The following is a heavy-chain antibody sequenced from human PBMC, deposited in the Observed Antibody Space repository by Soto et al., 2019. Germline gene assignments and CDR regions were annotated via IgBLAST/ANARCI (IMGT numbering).Heavy chain of an antibody. J-gene: IGHJ4*02. CDR2: TSCSGGST. CDR3: ACEDNSILRALSDL. Sequence: GSCRLACAGSGATFSRYAINGVRQLLGTVLEWVSSTSCSGGSTYYADSVKGRSTISRDNAKSSVSLQMNTLRVEVTAVYYCACEDNSILRALSDLWGRGALDT. V-gene: IGHV3-23*01. D-gene: IGHD6-13*01. CDR1: GATFSRYA.